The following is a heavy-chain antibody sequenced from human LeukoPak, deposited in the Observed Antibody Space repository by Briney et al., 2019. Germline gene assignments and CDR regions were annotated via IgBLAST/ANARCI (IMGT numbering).Heavy chain of an antibody. D-gene: IGHD3-22*01. CDR1: GFTFSSYA. CDR3: VMGDSSGYYYPDY. Sequence: GRSLRLSCAASGFTFSSYAMHWVRQAPGKGLEWVAVISYDGSNKYYADSVKGRFTISRDNSKNTLYLQMNSLRAEDTAVYYCVMGDSSGYYYPDYWGQGTLVTVSS. J-gene: IGHJ4*02. V-gene: IGHV3-30-3*01. CDR2: ISYDGSNK.